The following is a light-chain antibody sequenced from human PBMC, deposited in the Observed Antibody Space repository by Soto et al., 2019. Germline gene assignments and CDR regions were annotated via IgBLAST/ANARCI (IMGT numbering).Light chain of an antibody. CDR3: QQANSFPLA. CDR2: LAS. J-gene: IGKJ4*01. V-gene: IGKV1D-12*01. CDR1: QGINNW. Sequence: DIQMTQSPSSVSASVGDRVTITCRASQGINNWVAWYQQKPGKAPKLLLYLASSLQSGVPSRFSGSGFGTDFTLTISSLQPEDFATYYCQQANSFPLAFGGGTKVEIK.